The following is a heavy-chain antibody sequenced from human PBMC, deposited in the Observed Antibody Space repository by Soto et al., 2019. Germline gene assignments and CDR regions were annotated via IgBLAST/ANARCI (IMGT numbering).Heavy chain of an antibody. V-gene: IGHV4-59*08. Sequence: SETLCLTCSVAGGSISGNYWSWIRQPPGKGLEWIGYIYSTGSTNYNPSLKSRVTISVDTSKNQFSLKLSSVTAADTAVYCCARHLRAGVRGVISYYFDYWGQGTLVTVLL. CDR1: GGSISGNY. D-gene: IGHD3-10*01. CDR3: ARHLRAGVRGVISYYFDY. J-gene: IGHJ4*02. CDR2: IYSTGST.